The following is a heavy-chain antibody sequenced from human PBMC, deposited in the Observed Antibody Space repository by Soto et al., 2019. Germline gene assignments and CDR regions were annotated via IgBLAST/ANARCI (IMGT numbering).Heavy chain of an antibody. CDR1: GGSISKFY. CDR2: VYATGTT. V-gene: IGHV4-4*07. J-gene: IGHJ5*02. Sequence: SETLSLTCNASGGSISKFYWAWIRKTAGNGLEWMGRVYATGTTDYNPSLRSRVAMSVDISKKTFSLRLRSVTGADSGVYYCVRDGSKSLRDWFDPWGQGILVTVYS. CDR3: VRDGSKSLRDWFDP.